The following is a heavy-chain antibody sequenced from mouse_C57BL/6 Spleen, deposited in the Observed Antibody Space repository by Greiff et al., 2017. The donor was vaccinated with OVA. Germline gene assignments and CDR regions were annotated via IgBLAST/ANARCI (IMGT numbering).Heavy chain of an antibody. V-gene: IGHV1-55*01. J-gene: IGHJ4*01. Sequence: QVQLQQPGAELVKPGASVKMSCKASGYTFTSYWITWVKQRPGQGLEWIGDIYPGSGSTNYNEKFKSKANMTVDTSSSTAYMQLSSLTSEDSAVYSCARLLRYYYAMDYWGQGTSVTVSS. CDR1: GYTFTSYW. D-gene: IGHD1-1*01. CDR3: ARLLRYYYAMDY. CDR2: IYPGSGST.